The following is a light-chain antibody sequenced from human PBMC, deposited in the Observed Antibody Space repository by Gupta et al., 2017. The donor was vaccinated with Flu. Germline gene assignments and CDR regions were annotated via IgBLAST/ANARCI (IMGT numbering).Light chain of an antibody. V-gene: IGKV1-5*03. J-gene: IGKJ1*01. CDR3: QQENSYPWT. Sequence: DIQRTRSPSTLSAFVGDRVTITCRASQSITSWLAWYQQKPGKAPKLLIYKASNGESGVPSRFSGSGYGTEFTLTISSRQPEDFATYYCQQENSYPWTFGRGTXVEI. CDR1: QSITSW. CDR2: KAS.